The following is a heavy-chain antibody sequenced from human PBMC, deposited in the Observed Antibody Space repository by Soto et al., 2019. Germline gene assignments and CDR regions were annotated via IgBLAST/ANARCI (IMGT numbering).Heavy chain of an antibody. CDR2: IIPIFGTA. CDR3: ARREYQLLFDNLFDP. V-gene: IGHV1-69*13. Sequence: SVKVSCKASGGTFSSYAISWVRQAPGQGLEWMGGIIPIFGTANYAQKFQGRVTITADESTSTAYMELSSLRSEDTAVYYCARREYQLLFDNLFDPWGQGTLVTFSS. D-gene: IGHD2-2*01. J-gene: IGHJ5*02. CDR1: GGTFSSYA.